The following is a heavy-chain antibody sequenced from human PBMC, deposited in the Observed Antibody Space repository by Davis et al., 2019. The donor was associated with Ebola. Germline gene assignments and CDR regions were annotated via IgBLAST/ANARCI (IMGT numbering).Heavy chain of an antibody. CDR3: ARSSIAARPGYYYGMDV. D-gene: IGHD6-6*01. Sequence: PGGSLRLSCAASGFTFSSYSMNWVRQAPGKGLEWVSSISSSSSYIYYADSVKGRFTISRDNAKNSLYLQMNSLGAEDTAVYYCARSSIAARPGYYYGMDVWGQGTTVTVSS. J-gene: IGHJ6*02. CDR1: GFTFSSYS. V-gene: IGHV3-21*01. CDR2: ISSSSSYI.